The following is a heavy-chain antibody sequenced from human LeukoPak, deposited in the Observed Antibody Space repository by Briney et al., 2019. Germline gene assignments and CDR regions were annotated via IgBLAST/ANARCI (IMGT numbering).Heavy chain of an antibody. V-gene: IGHV3-23*01. Sequence: GGSLRLSCAASGFTVSSNYMSWVRQAPGKGLEWVSVISGRGGDTSYAGSVKGRFTISRDNSKNTLYLQMNSLGAEDTAVYYCAKEIDFWSGADFDYWGQGTLVTVSS. CDR2: ISGRGGDT. D-gene: IGHD3-3*01. J-gene: IGHJ4*02. CDR1: GFTVSSNY. CDR3: AKEIDFWSGADFDY.